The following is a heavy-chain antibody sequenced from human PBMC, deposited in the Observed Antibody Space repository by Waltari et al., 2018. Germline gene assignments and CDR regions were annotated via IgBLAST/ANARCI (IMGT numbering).Heavy chain of an antibody. V-gene: IGHV3-9*01. J-gene: IGHJ4*02. Sequence: EVQLVESGGGLVQPGRSLRLSCAASGLTFADYAMHWVRQAPGKGLEWVSGISWNSGSIGYADSVKGRFTISRDNAKNSLYLQMNSLRAEDTALYYCAKGGEVAGDYWGQGTLVTVSS. CDR1: GLTFADYA. CDR2: ISWNSGSI. D-gene: IGHD6-19*01. CDR3: AKGGEVAGDY.